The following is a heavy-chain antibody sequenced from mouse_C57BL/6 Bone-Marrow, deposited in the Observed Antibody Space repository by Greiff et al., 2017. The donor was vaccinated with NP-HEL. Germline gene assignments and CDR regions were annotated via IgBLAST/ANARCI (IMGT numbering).Heavy chain of an antibody. CDR3: ARDDYDESFAY. CDR1: GFTFSDYG. J-gene: IGHJ3*01. D-gene: IGHD2-4*01. Sequence: EVMLVESGGGLVKPGGSLKLSCAASGFTFSDYGMHWVRQAPEKGLEWVAYISSGSSTIYYADTVKGRFTISRDNAKNTLFLQMTSLRSEDTDMYYCARDDYDESFAYWGQGTLVTVSA. V-gene: IGHV5-17*01. CDR2: ISSGSSTI.